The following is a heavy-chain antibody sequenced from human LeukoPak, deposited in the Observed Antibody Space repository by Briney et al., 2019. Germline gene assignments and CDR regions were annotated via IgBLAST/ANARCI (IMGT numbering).Heavy chain of an antibody. CDR3: ARGLSFNTMVRGVIHWYFDL. CDR1: GYTFTSYD. J-gene: IGHJ2*01. V-gene: IGHV1-8*03. D-gene: IGHD3-10*01. CDR2: MNPNSGNT. Sequence: ASVKVSCKASGYTFTSYDINWVRQATGQGLEWMGWMNPNSGNTGYAQKFQGRVTITRNTSISTAYMELSSLRSEDTAVYYCARGLSFNTMVRGVIHWYFDLWGRGTLVTVSS.